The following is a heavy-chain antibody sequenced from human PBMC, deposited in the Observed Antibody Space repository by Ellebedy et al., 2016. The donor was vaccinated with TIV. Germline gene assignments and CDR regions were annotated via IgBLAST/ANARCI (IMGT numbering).Heavy chain of an antibody. J-gene: IGHJ5*02. CDR2: IKNDGNRT. CDR1: GFTFSSYW. V-gene: IGHV3-74*01. Sequence: PGGSLRPSCAASGFTFSSYWMNWVRQVPGKGLVWVSRIKNDGNRTYYADFVKGRFTVSRDNAKNTLYLQMNSLRAEDTAVYYCARGRSVDPWGQGTLVTVSS. CDR3: ARGRSVDP.